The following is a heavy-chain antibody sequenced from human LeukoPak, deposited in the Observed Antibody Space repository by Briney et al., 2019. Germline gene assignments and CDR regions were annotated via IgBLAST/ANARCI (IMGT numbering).Heavy chain of an antibody. CDR3: ARDYTGYFP. CDR1: GFTFSSYW. J-gene: IGHJ5*02. Sequence: GGSLRLSCEASGFTFSSYWMSWVRQAPGKGLEWVANIKTDGSEKYYVDSVKGRFTISGDNAKNSLYLQMNSLRAEDTAVYYCARDYTGYFPWGQGTLVTYSS. V-gene: IGHV3-7*03. CDR2: IKTDGSEK. D-gene: IGHD3-9*01.